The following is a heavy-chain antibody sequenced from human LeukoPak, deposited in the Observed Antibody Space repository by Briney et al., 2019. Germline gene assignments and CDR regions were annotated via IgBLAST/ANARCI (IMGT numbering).Heavy chain of an antibody. CDR3: ALPPGAVAGHWFDP. CDR2: ISGDGRNI. D-gene: IGHD6-19*01. Sequence: GGSLRLSCVASGFTFSSYWMHWVRQDPRKGLVWVSRISGDGRNINYADSVRGRFTISRDNAKNTLYLQMNSLRGEDTAVYYCALPPGAVAGHWFDPWGQGTLVTVSS. CDR1: GFTFSSYW. V-gene: IGHV3-74*01. J-gene: IGHJ5*02.